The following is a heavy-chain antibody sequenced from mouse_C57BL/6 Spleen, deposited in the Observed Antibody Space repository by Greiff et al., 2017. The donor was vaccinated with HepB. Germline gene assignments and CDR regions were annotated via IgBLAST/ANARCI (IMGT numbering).Heavy chain of an antibody. CDR3: AKNRDDYDYYFDY. CDR1: GFSLTSYG. V-gene: IGHV2-5*01. D-gene: IGHD2-4*01. CDR2: IWRGGST. Sequence: VQLQQSGPGLVQPSQSLSITCTVSGFSLTSYGVHWVRQSPGKGLEWLGVIWRGGSTDYNAAFMSRLSITKDNSKSQVFFKMNSLQADDTAIYYCAKNRDDYDYYFDYWGQGTTLTVSS. J-gene: IGHJ2*01.